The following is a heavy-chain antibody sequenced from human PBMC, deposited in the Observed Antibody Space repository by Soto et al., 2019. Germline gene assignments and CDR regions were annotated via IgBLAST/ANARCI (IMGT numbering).Heavy chain of an antibody. V-gene: IGHV4-59*01. J-gene: IGHJ6*02. D-gene: IGHD3-10*01. CDR2: IYYSGST. CDR3: ARADRVRGVIAPDV. CDR1: GGSISTYY. Sequence: SETLSLTCTVSGGSISTYYCSWIRQPPGKGLEWIGYIYYSGSTNYNPSLKSRVTISADTSKNQFSLKLSSVTAADTAVYYCARADRVRGVIAPDVWGRGTTVTVSS.